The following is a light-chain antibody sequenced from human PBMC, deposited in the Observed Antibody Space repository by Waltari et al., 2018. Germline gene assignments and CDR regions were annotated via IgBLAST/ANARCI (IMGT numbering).Light chain of an antibody. CDR1: GLGHTC. J-gene: IGLJ3*02. CDR3: RSCYSNTAV. V-gene: IGLV3-1*01. Sequence: SYGLTPSPPVLLAPRHTARHTCHGDGLGHTCISWYQQKPGQSPVLVLYQDLKLPSSVPHRFAGSTSGIPASLTISGTQAMDEADYYCRSCYSNTAVFGRGTKLTVL. CDR2: QDL.